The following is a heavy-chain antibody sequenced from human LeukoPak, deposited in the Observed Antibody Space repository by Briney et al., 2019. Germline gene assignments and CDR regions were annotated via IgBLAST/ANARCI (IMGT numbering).Heavy chain of an antibody. D-gene: IGHD2-2*03. J-gene: IGHJ4*02. V-gene: IGHV3-30*02. Sequence: GGSLRLSCAASGFTFSSYGMHWVRQAPGKGLEWVAFIRYDGSKKYYADSVKGRFTISRDNSKNTLYLQMNSLRAEDTAVYYCAKDRMDPVNYWGQGTLVTVSS. CDR1: GFTFSSYG. CDR3: AKDRMDPVNY. CDR2: IRYDGSKK.